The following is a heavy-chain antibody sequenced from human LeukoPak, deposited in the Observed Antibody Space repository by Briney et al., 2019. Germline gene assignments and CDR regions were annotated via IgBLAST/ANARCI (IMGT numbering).Heavy chain of an antibody. D-gene: IGHD3-22*01. CDR1: GYTLTELS. CDR3: ATTPHYYDSSGYTATFDY. CDR2: FDPEDGET. V-gene: IGHV1-24*01. Sequence: GASVIFSCKVSGYTLTELSMHWVRQAPGKGLEWRGGFDPEDGETIYTQKFQGRVTMTEDTSTDTAYMELSSLRSEDTAVYYCATTPHYYDSSGYTATFDYWGQGTLVTVSS. J-gene: IGHJ4*02.